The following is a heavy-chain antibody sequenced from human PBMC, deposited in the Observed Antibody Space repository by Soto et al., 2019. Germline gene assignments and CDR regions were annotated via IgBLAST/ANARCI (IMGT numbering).Heavy chain of an antibody. Sequence: QITLKESGPTLVKPTQPLTLTCTFSGFSLSTSGVGVGWIRQPPGKALEWLALIYWDDDKRYSPSLKSRLTITKDTSKTQVVLTMTNMDPVDTATYYCAHRRRPYSGSFYGWFDPWGQGTLVTVSS. CDR3: AHRRRPYSGSFYGWFDP. CDR1: GFSLSTSGVG. V-gene: IGHV2-5*02. J-gene: IGHJ5*02. D-gene: IGHD1-26*01. CDR2: IYWDDDK.